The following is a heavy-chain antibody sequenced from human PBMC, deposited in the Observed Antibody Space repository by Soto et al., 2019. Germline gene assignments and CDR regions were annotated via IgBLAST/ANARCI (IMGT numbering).Heavy chain of an antibody. CDR1: GGTFSSYA. Sequence: SVKGSCKASGGTFSSYAISWVRQAPGQGLEWMGGIIPIFGTANYAQKFQGRVTITADKSTSTAYMELSSLRSEDTAVYYCARDSITMIANWFDPWGQGSLVTVSA. D-gene: IGHD3-22*01. J-gene: IGHJ5*02. CDR2: IIPIFGTA. V-gene: IGHV1-69*06. CDR3: ARDSITMIANWFDP.